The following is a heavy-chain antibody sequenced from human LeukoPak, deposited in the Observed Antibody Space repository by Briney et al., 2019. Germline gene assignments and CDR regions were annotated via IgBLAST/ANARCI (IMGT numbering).Heavy chain of an antibody. CDR2: IYYSGST. CDR1: GGSISSYY. CDR3: AKTYSSSSFRYMDV. V-gene: IGHV4-39*01. J-gene: IGHJ6*03. D-gene: IGHD6-13*01. Sequence: SETLSLTCTVSGGSISSYYWGWIRQPPGKGLEWIGSIYYSGSTYYNPSLKSRVTIPVDTSKNQFSLKLSSVTAADTAVYYCAKTYSSSSFRYMDVWGKGTTVTVSS.